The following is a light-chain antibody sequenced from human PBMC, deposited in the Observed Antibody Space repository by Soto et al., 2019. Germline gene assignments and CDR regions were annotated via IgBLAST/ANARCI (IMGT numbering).Light chain of an antibody. CDR1: ESFISY. CDR2: AAS. J-gene: IGKJ1*01. Sequence: DIQMTHTPSSLSASVVERLTITCRASESFISYLPWYQQKPGKAPKVLIFAASNLQTGVPSRFSASGSGTDFTLTISSLQREDFATYYCQQSYTFPHTFGQGTKVEIK. V-gene: IGKV1-39*01. CDR3: QQSYTFPHT.